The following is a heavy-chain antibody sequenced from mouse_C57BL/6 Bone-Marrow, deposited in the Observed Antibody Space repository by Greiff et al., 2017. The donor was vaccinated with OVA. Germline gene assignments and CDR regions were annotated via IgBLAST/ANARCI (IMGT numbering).Heavy chain of an antibody. CDR2: IYPGRGNT. J-gene: IGHJ2*01. CDR1: GYTFTDFY. CDR3: ARGDRDYFDY. V-gene: IGHV1-84*01. Sequence: VQVVESGPELVKPGASVKISCKASGYTFTDFYINWVKQRPGQGLEWIGWIYPGRGNTKYNEKFKGKATLTVDTSSSTAYMQLSSLTSEDSAVYFCARGDRDYFDYWGQGTTPTVSS. D-gene: IGHD3-3*01.